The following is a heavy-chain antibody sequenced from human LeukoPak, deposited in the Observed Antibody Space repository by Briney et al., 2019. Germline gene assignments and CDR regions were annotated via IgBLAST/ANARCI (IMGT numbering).Heavy chain of an antibody. CDR3: ARAAPYDILTGYYTFDY. CDR1: GGSISSSSYY. CDR2: IYYSGST. V-gene: IGHV4-39*01. Sequence: SETLSLTCTVSGGSISSSSYYWGWIRQPPGKGLEWIGSIYYSGSTYYNPSLKSRVTISVDTSKNQFSLKLSSVTAADTAVYYCARAAPYDILTGYYTFDYWGQGTLVTVSS. D-gene: IGHD3-9*01. J-gene: IGHJ4*02.